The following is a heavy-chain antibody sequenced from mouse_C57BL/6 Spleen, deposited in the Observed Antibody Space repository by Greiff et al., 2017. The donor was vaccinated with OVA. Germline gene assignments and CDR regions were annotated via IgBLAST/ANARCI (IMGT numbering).Heavy chain of an antibody. J-gene: IGHJ3*01. CDR1: GNTFTDYN. D-gene: IGHD2-5*01. V-gene: IGHV1-22*01. CDR2: INPNNGGT. Sequence: VQLQQSGPELVKPGASVKMSCKAFGNTFTDYNMHWVKQSHGKSLEWIGYINPNNGGTSYNQKFKGKATLTVNKSSSTAYMELRSLTSEDSAVYYCARSRDSNYVRFAYWGQGTLVTVSA. CDR3: ARSRDSNYVRFAY.